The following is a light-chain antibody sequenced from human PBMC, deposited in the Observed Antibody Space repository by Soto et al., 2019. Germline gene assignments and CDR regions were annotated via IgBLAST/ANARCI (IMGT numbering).Light chain of an antibody. CDR1: QSVSSSY. V-gene: IGKV3-20*01. J-gene: IGKJ2*01. Sequence: EIVLTQSPGTLSLSPGERATLSCRASQSVSSSYLAWYQQKPGQAPRLLIYGASSWATGIPDRFSGSGSGTDFTLTISRLEPEDFAVYYCQQYGSSPVTFGQGTKLEIK. CDR3: QQYGSSPVT. CDR2: GAS.